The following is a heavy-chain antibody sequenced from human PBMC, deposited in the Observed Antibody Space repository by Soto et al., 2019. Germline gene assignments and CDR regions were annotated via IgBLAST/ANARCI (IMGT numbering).Heavy chain of an antibody. V-gene: IGHV3-53*01. CDR1: GFTVSSNY. CDR2: IYSGGST. CDR3: AREKIVATTYYYYYYGMDV. J-gene: IGHJ6*02. D-gene: IGHD5-12*01. Sequence: GGSLRLSCAASGFTVSSNYMSWVRQAPGKGLEWVSVIYSGGSTYYADSVKGRFTISRDNSKNTLYLQMNSLRAEDTAVYYCAREKIVATTYYYYYYGMDVWGQGTTVTVSS.